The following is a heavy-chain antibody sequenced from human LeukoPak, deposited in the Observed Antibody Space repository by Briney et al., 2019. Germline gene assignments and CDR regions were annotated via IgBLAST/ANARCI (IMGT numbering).Heavy chain of an antibody. CDR2: IYYSGST. CDR1: GGSISSYY. V-gene: IGHV4-59*01. CDR3: AGLGYCSSTSCFDP. J-gene: IGHJ5*02. D-gene: IGHD2-2*01. Sequence: PSETLSLTCTVSGGSISSYYWSWIRQPPGKGLERIGYIYYSGSTNYNPSLKSRVTISVDTSKNQFSLKLSSVTAADTAVYYCAGLGYCSSTSCFDPWGQGTLVTVSS.